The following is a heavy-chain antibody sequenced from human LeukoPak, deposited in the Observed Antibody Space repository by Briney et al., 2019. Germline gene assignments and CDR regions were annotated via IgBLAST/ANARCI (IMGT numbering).Heavy chain of an antibody. Sequence: KASETLSLTCTVSGGSISPYKGGWIRQPPGKGLGWGGYVSYTGSTNSNPSLKSRVTISVDTAKSQFSLNLTPVTAADTAVYYCARHLSSVYDPRAFDYWGQGTLVTVSS. J-gene: IGHJ4*02. CDR1: GGSISPYK. D-gene: IGHD6-25*01. V-gene: IGHV4-59*08. CDR3: ARHLSSVYDPRAFDY. CDR2: VSYTGST.